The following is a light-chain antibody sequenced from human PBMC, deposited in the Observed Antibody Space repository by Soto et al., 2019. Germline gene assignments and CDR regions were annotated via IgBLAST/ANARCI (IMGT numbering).Light chain of an antibody. CDR3: QQYSSYPRT. CDR1: QGIGNF. Sequence: DLQMTQSPSSLSASVGDRVTITCRASQGIGNFLAWYQHKPGQAPKSLIKPASFLQSGVPSRFGGSGSETEFALTISSLQPEDFATYYCQQYSSYPRTFGQGTRLEIK. V-gene: IGKV1-16*01. J-gene: IGKJ5*01. CDR2: PAS.